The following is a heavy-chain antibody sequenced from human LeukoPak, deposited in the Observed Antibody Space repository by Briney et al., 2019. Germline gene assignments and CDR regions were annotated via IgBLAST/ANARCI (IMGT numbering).Heavy chain of an antibody. J-gene: IGHJ4*02. CDR3: AKGARYFDWLSFDY. V-gene: IGHV3-23*01. Sequence: GGSLRLSCEASGFPFSNYAMSWVRQAPGKGLEWVSAISGGGDSTYYADSVKGRVTISRDNSKNTLYLQINNLRVEDTALYYCAKGARYFDWLSFDYWGQGTLVTVSS. D-gene: IGHD3-9*01. CDR1: GFPFSNYA. CDR2: ISGGGDST.